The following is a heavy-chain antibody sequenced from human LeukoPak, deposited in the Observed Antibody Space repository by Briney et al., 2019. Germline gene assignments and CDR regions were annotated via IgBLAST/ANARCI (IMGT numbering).Heavy chain of an antibody. CDR1: GFTFSSYG. CDR3: AKASGSSWYYYGMDV. J-gene: IGHJ6*02. Sequence: GGSLRLSCAASGFTFSSYGMHWVRQAPGKGLEWVSGISWNSGSIGYADSVKGRFTISGDNAKNSLYLQMNSLRAEDTALYYCAKASGSSWYYYGMDVGGQGTTFTVSS. D-gene: IGHD6-6*01. CDR2: ISWNSGSI. V-gene: IGHV3-9*01.